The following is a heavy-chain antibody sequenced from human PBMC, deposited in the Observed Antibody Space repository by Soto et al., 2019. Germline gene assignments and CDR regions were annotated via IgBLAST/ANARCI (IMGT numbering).Heavy chain of an antibody. CDR1: GGTFSSYA. D-gene: IGHD3-22*01. CDR2: IIPIFGTA. J-gene: IGHJ4*02. V-gene: IGHV1-69*01. Sequence: QVQRVQSGAEVKEPRSSVKVSCKASGGTFSSYAISWVRQAPGQGLEWMGGIIPIFGTANYAQKFQGRVTITSDESTSTAYMELSSLRSEDTAVYYCARGMIVVARPAYYFDYWGQGTLVTVSS. CDR3: ARGMIVVARPAYYFDY.